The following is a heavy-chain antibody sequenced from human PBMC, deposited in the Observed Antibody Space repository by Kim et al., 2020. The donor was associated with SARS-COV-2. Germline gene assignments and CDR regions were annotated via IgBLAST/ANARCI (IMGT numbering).Heavy chain of an antibody. Sequence: YTPALQGRVTIYMDTSKNQFSLRLTSVTASDTAIYYCASLESDTLTFFDYWGQGTLVTVSS. D-gene: IGHD2-21*02. V-gene: IGHV4-39*01. J-gene: IGHJ4*02. CDR3: ASLESDTLTFFDY.